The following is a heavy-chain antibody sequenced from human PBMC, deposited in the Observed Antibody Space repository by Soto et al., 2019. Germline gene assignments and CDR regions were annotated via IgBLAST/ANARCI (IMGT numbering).Heavy chain of an antibody. V-gene: IGHV2-5*02. CDR3: AHRILRTVFGLVTTTAIYFDF. J-gene: IGHJ4*02. CDR1: GFSLTTSGVG. CDR2: IYWDDDK. Sequence: QITLNASGPTVVKPAETLTLTCTFSGFSLTTSGVGVGWIRQSPGKAPEWLALIYWDDDKRYSASLKSRLTITKDTSKNQVVLTRASVDPADTATYYCAHRILRTVFGLVTTTAIYFDFWGQGTPVVVSS. D-gene: IGHD3-3*01.